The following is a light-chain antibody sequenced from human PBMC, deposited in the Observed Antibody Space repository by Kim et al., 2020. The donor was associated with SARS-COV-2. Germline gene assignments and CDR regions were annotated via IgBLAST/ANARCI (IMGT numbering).Light chain of an antibody. V-gene: IGLV6-57*01. CDR1: SGTIANSY. J-gene: IGLJ3*02. Sequence: NFILIQPHSVSESPGKTVTISFTCYSGTIANSYVQWYQQRPGSSPTTVIYEYAQRPSRVPDRFSGSIDSSSNSATLTISGLKTEDEADSCCQSYEGTSDWVLGGGTQLTFL. CDR3: QSYEGTSDWV. CDR2: EYA.